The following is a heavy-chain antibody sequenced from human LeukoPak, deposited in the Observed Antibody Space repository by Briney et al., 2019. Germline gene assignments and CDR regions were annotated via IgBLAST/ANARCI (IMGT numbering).Heavy chain of an antibody. J-gene: IGHJ4*02. CDR2: IYSGGST. CDR3: AREGKWLQLRYFDY. CDR1: GFTVSSNY. Sequence: AGGSLRLSCAASGFTVSSNYMSWVRQAPGKGLEWVSVIYSGGSTYYADSVKGRFTISRDNSNNTLYLQINSLRAEDTAVYYCAREGKWLQLRYFDYWGQGTLVTVSS. V-gene: IGHV3-53*01. D-gene: IGHD5-24*01.